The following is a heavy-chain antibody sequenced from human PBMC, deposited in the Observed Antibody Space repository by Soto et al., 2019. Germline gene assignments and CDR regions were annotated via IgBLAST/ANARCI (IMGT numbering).Heavy chain of an antibody. CDR2: IYTSGST. D-gene: IGHD6-19*01. CDR1: GGSISSYY. J-gene: IGHJ6*02. Sequence: SETLSLTCTVSGGSISSYYWSWIRQPAGKGLEWIGRIYTSGSTNYNPSLKSRVTISVDTSKNQFSLKLSSVTAADTAVYYCARVRHGGWLAYYYYYGMDVWGQGTTVTVSS. CDR3: ARVRHGGWLAYYYYYGMDV. V-gene: IGHV4-4*07.